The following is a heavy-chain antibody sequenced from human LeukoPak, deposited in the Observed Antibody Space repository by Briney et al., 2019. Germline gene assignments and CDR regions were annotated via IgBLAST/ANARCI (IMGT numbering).Heavy chain of an antibody. CDR1: GFTFSSYS. D-gene: IGHD4-17*01. CDR2: ISSSSSYI. Sequence: KPGGSLRLSCAASGFTFSSYSMNWVRQAPGKGLEWVSSISSSSSYIYYADSVKGRFTISRDNAKNSLYLQMNSLRAEDTAVYYCARDRRFGPTTVLSYGMDVWGQGTTVTVSS. J-gene: IGHJ6*02. V-gene: IGHV3-21*01. CDR3: ARDRRFGPTTVLSYGMDV.